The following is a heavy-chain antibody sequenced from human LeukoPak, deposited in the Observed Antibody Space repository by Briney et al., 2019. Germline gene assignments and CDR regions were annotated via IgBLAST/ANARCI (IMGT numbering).Heavy chain of an antibody. D-gene: IGHD1/OR15-1a*01. V-gene: IGHV4-34*01. J-gene: IGHJ6*02. Sequence: SETLSLTCAVYGGSFSGYYWSWIRQPPVKGLEWIGEIYLYGTTNYNPSFTSRVTMSVDRSRNQFSLKLTSVTAADTAVYYCAGQKWEQQGRDYYFNGLDVWGPGTTVIVSS. CDR1: GGSFSGYY. CDR3: AGQKWEQQGRDYYFNGLDV. CDR2: IYLYGTT.